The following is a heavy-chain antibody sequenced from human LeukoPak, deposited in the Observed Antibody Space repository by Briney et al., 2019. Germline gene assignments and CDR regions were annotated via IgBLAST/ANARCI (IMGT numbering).Heavy chain of an antibody. CDR2: IYPGDSDT. CDR3: ARHGDSSSWYVFFDY. Sequence: GESLKISCKGSGYSFTSYWIGWVRQMPGKGLEWMGIIYPGDSDTRYSPSFRGQVTISADKSISTAYLQWSSLKASDTAMYYCARHGDSSSWYVFFDYWGQGTLVTVSS. V-gene: IGHV5-51*01. D-gene: IGHD6-13*01. CDR1: GYSFTSYW. J-gene: IGHJ4*02.